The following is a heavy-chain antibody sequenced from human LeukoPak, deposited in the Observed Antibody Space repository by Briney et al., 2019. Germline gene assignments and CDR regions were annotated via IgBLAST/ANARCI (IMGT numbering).Heavy chain of an antibody. V-gene: IGHV3-53*01. CDR1: GFTVSSNY. Sequence: GGSLRLSCAASGFTVSSNYMSWVRQAPGKGLEWVSVIYSGGSTYYADSVKGRFTISRDNSKNTLYLQMNSLRAEDTAVYYCARDDAGRVSDYWGQGTLVTVSS. J-gene: IGHJ4*02. D-gene: IGHD6-6*01. CDR3: ARDDAGRVSDY. CDR2: IYSGGST.